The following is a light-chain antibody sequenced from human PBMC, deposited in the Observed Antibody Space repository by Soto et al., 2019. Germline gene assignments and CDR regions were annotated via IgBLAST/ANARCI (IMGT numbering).Light chain of an antibody. CDR3: QSYDSSLSGSV. V-gene: IGLV1-40*01. CDR2: GNS. J-gene: IGLJ2*01. CDR1: SSNIGAGYG. Sequence: QSVLTQPPSVSGAPGQRVTISCTGSSSNIGAGYGVHWYQQLPGTAPKLLIYGNSNRPSGVPDRFSGSKSGTSASLAITGLQAEDEADYYCQSYDSSLSGSVFGGGTQPTVL.